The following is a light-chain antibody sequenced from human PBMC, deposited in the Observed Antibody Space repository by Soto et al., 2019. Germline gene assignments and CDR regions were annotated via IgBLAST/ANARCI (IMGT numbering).Light chain of an antibody. Sequence: EIVLTQSPATLSLSPGERATLSCRASQSVRTYLAWYQQKPGKAPRFLIYDASSRATGIPGRFSGSGSGTDFTLSISSLEPEDFAVYYCQKRSNWPLTFGGGSKVEIK. CDR3: QKRSNWPLT. CDR2: DAS. CDR1: QSVRTY. J-gene: IGKJ4*01. V-gene: IGKV3-11*01.